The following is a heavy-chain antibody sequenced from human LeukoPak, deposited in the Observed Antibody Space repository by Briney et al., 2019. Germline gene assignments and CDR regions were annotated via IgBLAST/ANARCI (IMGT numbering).Heavy chain of an antibody. V-gene: IGHV3-11*06. J-gene: IGHJ4*02. Sequence: GGSLRLSCAASGFTFSDYYMSWIRQAPGKGLEWVSYISSSSSYTNYADSVKGRFTISRDNAKNSLYLQMNSLRAEDTAVYYCARDFGGYNNDYWGQGTLVTVSS. CDR1: GFTFSDYY. D-gene: IGHD5-24*01. CDR3: ARDFGGYNNDY. CDR2: ISSSSSYT.